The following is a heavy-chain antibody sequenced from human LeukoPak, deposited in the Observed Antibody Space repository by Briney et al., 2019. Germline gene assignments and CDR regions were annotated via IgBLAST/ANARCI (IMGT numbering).Heavy chain of an antibody. D-gene: IGHD1-26*01. Sequence: GGSLRLSCAASVFTFSRYAMSWVRQAPGKGLEWVSAISGSGGRTYYADSVKGRFTISRDISKNTLYLQMNSLRAEDTAVYYCAKDGGSYSEYYFDYWGQGTLVTVSS. CDR2: ISGSGGRT. CDR1: VFTFSRYA. V-gene: IGHV3-23*01. J-gene: IGHJ4*02. CDR3: AKDGGSYSEYYFDY.